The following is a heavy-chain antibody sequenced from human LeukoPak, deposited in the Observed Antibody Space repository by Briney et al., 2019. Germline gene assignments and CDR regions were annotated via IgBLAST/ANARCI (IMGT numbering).Heavy chain of an antibody. CDR2: IYYSGST. CDR1: GGSISSYY. D-gene: IGHD6-13*01. Sequence: KPSETLSLTCTVSGGSISSYYWSWIRQPPGKGLEWIGYIYYSGSTNYNPSLKSRVTISVDTSKNQFSLKLSSVTAADTAVYYCARGRIAAPRHWFDPWGQGTLVTVSS. J-gene: IGHJ5*02. V-gene: IGHV4-59*01. CDR3: ARGRIAAPRHWFDP.